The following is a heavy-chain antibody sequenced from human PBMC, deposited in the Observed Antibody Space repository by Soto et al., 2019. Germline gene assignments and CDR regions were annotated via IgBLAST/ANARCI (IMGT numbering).Heavy chain of an antibody. CDR3: ARDPRPPSGWLVFWEYGMDV. CDR1: GYTFTGNY. V-gene: IGHV1-2*02. Sequence: QVHLVQSGAEVKKPGASVKVSCKASGYTFTGNYIHWVRQAPGQGLEWMGWVNPDNGGTTSAQKFRGRVTMTRDTSVTTAYMELTRLTYDDTAVYYCARDPRPPSGWLVFWEYGMDVWGQGTTVTVSS. D-gene: IGHD3-9*01. J-gene: IGHJ6*02. CDR2: VNPDNGGT.